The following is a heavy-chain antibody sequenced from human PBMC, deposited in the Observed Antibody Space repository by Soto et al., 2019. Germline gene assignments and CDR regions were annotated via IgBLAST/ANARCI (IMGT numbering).Heavy chain of an antibody. V-gene: IGHV1-46*01. D-gene: IGHD3-3*01. CDR1: GYTFTSYY. Sequence: ASVKVSCKASGYTFTSYYMHWVRQATGQGLEWMGIINPSGGSTSYAQKFQGRVTMTRDTSTSTVYMELSSLRSEDTAVYYCARDGEYYDFLSGYYNVHHYYGIDVWGQGTTVTVSS. J-gene: IGHJ6*02. CDR2: INPSGGST. CDR3: ARDGEYYDFLSGYYNVHHYYGIDV.